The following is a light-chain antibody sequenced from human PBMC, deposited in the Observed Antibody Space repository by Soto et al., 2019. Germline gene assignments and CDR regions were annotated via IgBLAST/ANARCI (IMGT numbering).Light chain of an antibody. V-gene: IGKV3-20*01. CDR3: QQYGSSPGT. CDR2: GTS. J-gene: IGKJ1*01. CDR1: QSVSSNY. Sequence: EIVLTQSPGTLSLSPGERVTLSCRASQSVSSNYLAWYQQKPGQAPRLLIYGTSSRATGIPDRFSGDGSVTDFTLTISRLEPEDFAVYYCQQYGSSPGTFGQGTKVEIK.